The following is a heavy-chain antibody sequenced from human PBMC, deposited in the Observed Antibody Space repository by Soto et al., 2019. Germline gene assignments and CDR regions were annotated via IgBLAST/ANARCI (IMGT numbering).Heavy chain of an antibody. D-gene: IGHD2-15*01. CDR1: VGTFSSYA. Sequence: SGKGSCKASVGTFSSYALSWVRQAPGQGLEWMGGIIPIFGTANYAQKFQGRVTITADKSTSTAYMELSSLRSEDTAVYYCARGGGNTYYYYGMDVWGRGTTVNVSS. J-gene: IGHJ6*02. CDR3: ARGGGNTYYYYGMDV. CDR2: IIPIFGTA. V-gene: IGHV1-69*06.